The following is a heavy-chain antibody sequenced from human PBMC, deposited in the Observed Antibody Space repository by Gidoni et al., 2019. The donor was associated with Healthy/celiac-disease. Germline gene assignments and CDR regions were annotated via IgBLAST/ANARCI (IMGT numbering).Heavy chain of an antibody. CDR1: GFTFDAYA. CDR3: AKDVGLRPRGPDY. CDR2: ISWNSGSI. D-gene: IGHD5-12*01. V-gene: IGHV3-9*01. Sequence: EVQLVESGGGLVQPGRSLRLSFAASGFTFDAYAMHWVRQAPGKGLEWVSGISWNSGSIGYADSVKGRFTISRDNAKNSLYLQMNSLRAEDTALYYCAKDVGLRPRGPDYWGQGTLVTVSS. J-gene: IGHJ4*02.